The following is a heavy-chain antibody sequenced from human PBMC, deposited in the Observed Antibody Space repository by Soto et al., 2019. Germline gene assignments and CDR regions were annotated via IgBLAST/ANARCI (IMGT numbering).Heavy chain of an antibody. V-gene: IGHV4-4*07. J-gene: IGHJ6*02. Sequence: QLQLHESGPGLVKPSETLSLTCNVSGDSIGRFYWSWIRQSAGKGLEWIGRVYSTGGVTYNPALKGRVTISLDRSNNHVSLEMNSVTAADTAVYFCARDLSGTGLDIWGRGTRVNVSS. CDR1: GDSIGRFY. CDR2: VYSTGGV. D-gene: IGHD1-26*01. CDR3: ARDLSGTGLDI.